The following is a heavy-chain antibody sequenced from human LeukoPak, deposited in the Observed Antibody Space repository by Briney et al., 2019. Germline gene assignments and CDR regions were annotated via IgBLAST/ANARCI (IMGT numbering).Heavy chain of an antibody. CDR3: ATAHSLRYFMDV. J-gene: IGHJ6*03. CDR1: EFSLRDYE. Sequence: PGGSLRLSCAASEFSLRDYEIHWVRQAPGKGLEWLSYISSSGLYIHYADSVKGRFNVSRDNGKEEVYLQMKSLRADDTAVYYCATAHSLRYFMDVWGKGTTVSVSS. D-gene: IGHD3-9*01. CDR2: ISSSGLYI. V-gene: IGHV3-48*03.